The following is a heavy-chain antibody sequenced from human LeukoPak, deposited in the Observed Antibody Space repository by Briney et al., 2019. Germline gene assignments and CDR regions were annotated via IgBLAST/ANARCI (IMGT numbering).Heavy chain of an antibody. J-gene: IGHJ4*02. CDR1: GGSISSYY. CDR2: IYYSGST. CDR3: ARDPGSSWYFGY. Sequence: SETLSLTCTVPGGSISSYYWSWIRQPPGKGLEWIGYIYYSGSTNYNPSLTSRVTISVDTSKNQLSLKLSSVTAADTAVYYGARDPGSSWYFGYWGQGTLVTVSS. V-gene: IGHV4-59*01. D-gene: IGHD6-13*01.